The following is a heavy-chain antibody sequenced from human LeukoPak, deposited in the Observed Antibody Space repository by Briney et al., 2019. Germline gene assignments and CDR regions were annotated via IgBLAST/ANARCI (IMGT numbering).Heavy chain of an antibody. J-gene: IGHJ1*01. D-gene: IGHD6-19*01. Sequence: GGSLRLSCAASGFTFSSYEMNWVRQAPGKGLEWVSYISSSGSTIYYADSVKGRFTISRDNAKNSLYLQMNSLRAEDTAVYYCARGGFSGWYAEYFQHWGQGTLVTVSS. CDR1: GFTFSSYE. CDR2: ISSSGSTI. CDR3: ARGGFSGWYAEYFQH. V-gene: IGHV3-48*03.